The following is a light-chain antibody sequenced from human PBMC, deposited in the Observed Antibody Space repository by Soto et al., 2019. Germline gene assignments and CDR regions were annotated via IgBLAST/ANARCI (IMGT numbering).Light chain of an antibody. CDR2: DAS. J-gene: IGKJ1*01. CDR1: QSISSW. V-gene: IGKV1-5*01. CDR3: QHYNTYSST. Sequence: IPMTQSPSTLSTPMGGRITITCRASQSISSWLAWYQQKPGKAPNLLIYDASSLEGGVPSRFSGSGSGTEFTLTISSLQPDDFATYYCQHYNTYSSTFGQGTKVDIK.